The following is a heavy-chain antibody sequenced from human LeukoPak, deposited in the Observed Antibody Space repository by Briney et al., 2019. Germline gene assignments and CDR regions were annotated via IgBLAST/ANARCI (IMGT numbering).Heavy chain of an antibody. CDR3: ARDHYTTYYYDSSGYRDY. J-gene: IGHJ4*02. CDR1: GYAFTSYG. CDR2: ISAYNGNT. Sequence: GASVKVSCKASGYAFTSYGISWVRQAPGQGLEWMGWISAYNGNTNYAQKLQGRVTMTTDTSTSTAYMKLRSLRSDDTAVYYCARDHYTTYYYDSSGYRDYWGQGTLVTVSS. V-gene: IGHV1-18*01. D-gene: IGHD3-22*01.